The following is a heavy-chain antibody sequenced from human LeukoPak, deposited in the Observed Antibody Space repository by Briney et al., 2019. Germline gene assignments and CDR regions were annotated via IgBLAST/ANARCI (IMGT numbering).Heavy chain of an antibody. J-gene: IGHJ4*02. V-gene: IGHV3-23*01. D-gene: IGHD6-19*01. Sequence: GGSLRLSCAASGFTFNSYAMSWVRQAPGKWLEWVSAIRGSGGGTYYADSVKGRFTISRDNSKNTLYLQMNSPRDEDTALYYCAKAGIGVVGYFDYWGQGTLVTVSS. CDR2: IRGSGGGT. CDR3: AKAGIGVVGYFDY. CDR1: GFTFNSYA.